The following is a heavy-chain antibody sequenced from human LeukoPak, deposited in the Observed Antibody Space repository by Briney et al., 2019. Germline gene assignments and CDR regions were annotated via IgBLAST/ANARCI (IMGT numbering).Heavy chain of an antibody. Sequence: ASVKVSCKASGYTFTSYYMHWVRQAPGQGLEWMGIINPSGGSTSYAQKFQGRVTMTRDMSTSTVYMELSSLRPEDTAVYYCARDRAVEMATPTCFDYWGQGTLVTVSS. CDR3: ARDRAVEMATPTCFDY. J-gene: IGHJ4*02. V-gene: IGHV1-46*01. CDR1: GYTFTSYY. D-gene: IGHD5-24*01. CDR2: INPSGGST.